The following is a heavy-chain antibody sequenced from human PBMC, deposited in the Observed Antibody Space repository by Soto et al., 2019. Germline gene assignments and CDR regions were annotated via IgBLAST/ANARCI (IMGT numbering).Heavy chain of an antibody. CDR1: GYTFTSYG. J-gene: IGHJ3*02. D-gene: IGHD3-3*01. V-gene: IGHV1-18*01. Sequence: ASVKVSCKASGYTFTSYGINWVRQAPGQGLEWMGWISAYNGNTNYAQNLQGRLTVTTDTSTTTAYMELRSLRSDDTAVYYCARDRAPVTIFGVVIPHTFDIWGQGTMVTV. CDR3: ARDRAPVTIFGVVIPHTFDI. CDR2: ISAYNGNT.